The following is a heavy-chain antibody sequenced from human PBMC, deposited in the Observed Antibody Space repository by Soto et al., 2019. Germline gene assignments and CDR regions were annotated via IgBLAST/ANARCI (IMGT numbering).Heavy chain of an antibody. V-gene: IGHV3-9*01. Sequence: GGSLRLSCAASGFTFDDYAMHWVRQAPGKGLEWVSGISWNSGSIGYADSVKGRFTISRDNAKNSLYLQMNSLRAEDTALYYFAKDRRLAAAGLEHWGQGTLVTVSS. J-gene: IGHJ4*02. CDR1: GFTFDDYA. D-gene: IGHD6-13*01. CDR2: ISWNSGSI. CDR3: AKDRRLAAAGLEH.